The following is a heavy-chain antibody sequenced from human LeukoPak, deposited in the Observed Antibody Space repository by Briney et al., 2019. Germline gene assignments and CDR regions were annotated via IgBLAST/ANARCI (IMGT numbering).Heavy chain of an antibody. D-gene: IGHD6-13*01. Sequence: PGGSLRLSCAASGFTFDDYTMHWVRQAPGKGLEWVSLISWDGGSTYYADSVKGRFTISRDNSKNSLYLQMNSLRTEDTALYYCAKDAAAAGLDSYYYYYYMDVWGKGTTVTVSS. CDR2: ISWDGGST. J-gene: IGHJ6*03. CDR3: AKDAAAAGLDSYYYYYYMDV. CDR1: GFTFDDYT. V-gene: IGHV3-43*01.